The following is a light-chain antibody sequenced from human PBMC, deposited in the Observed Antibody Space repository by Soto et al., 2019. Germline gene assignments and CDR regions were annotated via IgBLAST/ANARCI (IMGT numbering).Light chain of an antibody. J-gene: IGLJ1*01. CDR2: EVS. CDR3: SSYAGTNTPYV. CDR1: SSDVGGYYY. V-gene: IGLV2-8*01. Sequence: QSVLTQPPSASGSPGQSVTISCTGTSSDVGGYYYVSWYQQHPGKAPKLMIYEVSKRPPGVPDRFSGSKSGNTASLTVSGLQAEDEADYYCSSYAGTNTPYVFGTGTKVTVL.